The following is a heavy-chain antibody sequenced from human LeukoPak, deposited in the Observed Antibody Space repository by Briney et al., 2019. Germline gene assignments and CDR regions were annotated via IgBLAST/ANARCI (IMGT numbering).Heavy chain of an antibody. J-gene: IGHJ4*02. CDR2: IYYSGST. CDR3: ARHVRYSSGWTHFDY. CDR1: GGSISGDS. Sequence: SETLSLTCAVSGGSISGDSWGWIRQPPGKGLEWIGYIYYSGSTNYNPSLKSRVTISVDTSKNQFSLKLSSVTAADTAVYYCARHVRYSSGWTHFDYWGQGTLVTVSS. D-gene: IGHD6-19*01. V-gene: IGHV4-59*08.